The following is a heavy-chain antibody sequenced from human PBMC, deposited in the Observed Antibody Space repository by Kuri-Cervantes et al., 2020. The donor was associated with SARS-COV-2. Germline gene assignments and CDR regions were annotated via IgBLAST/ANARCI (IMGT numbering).Heavy chain of an antibody. V-gene: IGHV4-39*07. CDR1: GGSTSSSGYY. D-gene: IGHD3-10*01. CDR2: IYYSGST. J-gene: IGHJ4*02. CDR3: AREASKSSITMVRGVISGGVDY. Sequence: SETLSLTCTVSGGSTSSSGYYWGWIRQPPGKGLEWIGTIYYSGSTYYNPSLKSRVTISVDTSKNQFSLKLSSATAADTAVYYCAREASKSSITMVRGVISGGVDYWGQGTLVTVSS.